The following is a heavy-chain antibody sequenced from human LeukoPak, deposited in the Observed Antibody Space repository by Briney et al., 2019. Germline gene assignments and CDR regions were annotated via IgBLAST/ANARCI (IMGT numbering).Heavy chain of an antibody. J-gene: IGHJ4*02. V-gene: IGHV3-48*03. CDR2: ISSSGSTI. CDR1: GFTFSSYE. CDR3: ARDSSRYSSSWYVDY. D-gene: IGHD6-13*01. Sequence: GGSLRLSCAASGFTFSSYEMNWVRQAPGKGLEWVSYISSSGSTIYYADSVKGRFTISRDNAKNSLYLQMNSLRAEDTAVYYCARDSSRYSSSWYVDYWGQGTLVTVSS.